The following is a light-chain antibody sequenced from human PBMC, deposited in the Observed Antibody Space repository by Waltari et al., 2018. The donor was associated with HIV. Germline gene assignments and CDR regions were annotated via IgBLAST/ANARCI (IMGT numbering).Light chain of an antibody. CDR1: QSVSSSY. Sequence: EIVLTQSPGTLSLSPGERATLSCRASQSVSSSYLAWYQQKPGQAPSLLIYGASIRATGIPDRFSGSGSGTDFTLTISRLEPEDFAVYYCQQYGSSPTFGQGTKVEIK. CDR3: QQYGSSPT. V-gene: IGKV3-20*01. CDR2: GAS. J-gene: IGKJ1*01.